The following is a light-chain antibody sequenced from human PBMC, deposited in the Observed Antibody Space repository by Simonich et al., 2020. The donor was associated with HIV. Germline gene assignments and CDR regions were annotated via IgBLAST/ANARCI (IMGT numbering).Light chain of an antibody. Sequence: QSALTQPASVSGSPGQSITLSWTGTGSEVGSYNLVSWYQQHQGKAPKLMIYEGSKRPSGVSNRFSGSKSGNTASLTISGLQAEDEADYYCCSYAGSSTFNWVFGGGTKLTVL. V-gene: IGLV2-23*03. CDR1: GSEVGSYNL. CDR2: EGS. CDR3: CSYAGSSTFNWV. J-gene: IGLJ3*02.